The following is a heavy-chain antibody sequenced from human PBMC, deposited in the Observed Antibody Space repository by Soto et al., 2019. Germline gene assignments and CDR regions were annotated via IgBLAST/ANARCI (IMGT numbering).Heavy chain of an antibody. CDR3: ARGLRWGSGWADFDY. V-gene: IGHV1-69*13. CDR1: GGTFSSHA. CDR2: IIPIFGTA. J-gene: IGHJ4*02. Sequence: SVKVSCKASGGTFSSHAITWVRQAPGQGLEWMGGIIPIFGTANYAQKFQGRLTIAADEFTSTAYMELRSLRSEDTAVYYCARGLRWGSGWADFDYWGQGTLVTV. D-gene: IGHD6-19*01.